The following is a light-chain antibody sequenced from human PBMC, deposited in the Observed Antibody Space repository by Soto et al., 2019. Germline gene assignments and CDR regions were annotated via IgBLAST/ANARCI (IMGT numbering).Light chain of an antibody. CDR1: QSLXSY. CDR3: QQGYRISRT. CDR2: CAS. V-gene: IGKV1-39*01. J-gene: IGKJ1*01. Sequence: IRVTQWAASVPASVGDSFTITCRASQSLXSYLSWYQRRPGKAPTFLXACASTLQSGVPSRLSGSGSATEFTLTISSLQPYHSADYYLQQGYRISRTVGQGTKVDI.